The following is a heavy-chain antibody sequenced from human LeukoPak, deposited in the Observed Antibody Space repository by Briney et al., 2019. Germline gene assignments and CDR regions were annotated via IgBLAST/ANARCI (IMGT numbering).Heavy chain of an antibody. Sequence: GGSLRLSCAASGLTFSSHWMHWVRQAPGKGLVWVSRITNDGSSTTYADSVKGRFTISRDNSKNTMFLQMSSLRAEDTAIYYCAKAIDSRGYWYERGADYWGQGTLVTVSS. V-gene: IGHV3-74*01. D-gene: IGHD3-22*01. J-gene: IGHJ4*02. CDR1: GLTFSSHW. CDR3: AKAIDSRGYWYERGADY. CDR2: ITNDGSST.